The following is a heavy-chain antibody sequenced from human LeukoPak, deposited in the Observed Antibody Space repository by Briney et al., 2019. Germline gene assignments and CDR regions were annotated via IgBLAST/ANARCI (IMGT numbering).Heavy chain of an antibody. J-gene: IGHJ4*02. CDR3: AGSGSYYPDTDFDY. D-gene: IGHD1-26*01. CDR2: ISSSSSYI. Sequence: GGSLRLSCAASGFTFSSYSMNWVRQAPGKGLEWVSSISSSSSYIYYADSVKGRFTISRDNAKNSLYLQMNSLRAEDTAVYYCAGSGSYYPDTDFDYWGQGTLVTVSS. CDR1: GFTFSSYS. V-gene: IGHV3-21*01.